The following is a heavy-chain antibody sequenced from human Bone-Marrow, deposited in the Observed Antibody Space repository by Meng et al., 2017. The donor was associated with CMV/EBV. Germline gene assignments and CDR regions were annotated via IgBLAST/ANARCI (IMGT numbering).Heavy chain of an antibody. J-gene: IGHJ5*02. CDR3: ARCVLAPHSTDWFDP. Sequence: SETLSLTCTVPGGPITRGKYSWGWIRQPPGKGLEWIGSMYYGGATYYSSSLESRVTISLDSSNNQFSLNLISVVADDAAIYYCARCVLAPHSTDWFDPWGQGTLVTVSS. V-gene: IGHV4-39*07. CDR2: MYYGGAT. D-gene: IGHD6-6*01. CDR1: GGPITRGKYS.